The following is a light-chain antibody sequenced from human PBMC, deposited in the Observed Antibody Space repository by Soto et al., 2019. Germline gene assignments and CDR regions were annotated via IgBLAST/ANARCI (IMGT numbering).Light chain of an antibody. CDR2: NND. Sequence: QSVLTQPPSASGTPGQRVTFSCSGSSSNIGTNSVSWYQQLPGSAPKLLTYNNDERPSGVPDRFSGSKSGTSASLAISGLQSEDEADYYCAAWDDNFWVFGGGTKVTVL. CDR3: AAWDDNFWV. CDR1: SSNIGTNS. V-gene: IGLV1-44*01. J-gene: IGLJ3*02.